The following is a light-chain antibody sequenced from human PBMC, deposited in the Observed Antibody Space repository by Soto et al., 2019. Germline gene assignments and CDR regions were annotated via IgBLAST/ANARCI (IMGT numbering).Light chain of an antibody. CDR3: QKYNSALGT. CDR1: QGISNY. Sequence: DIPMTQSPSSLSASVGDRVTITCRASQGISNYLAWYQQKPGKVPKLLIYAAFTLQSGVPSRFSGSGSGTDFTLTISSLQPEDVATYYCQKYNSALGTFGQGTKLEIK. CDR2: AAF. J-gene: IGKJ2*01. V-gene: IGKV1-27*01.